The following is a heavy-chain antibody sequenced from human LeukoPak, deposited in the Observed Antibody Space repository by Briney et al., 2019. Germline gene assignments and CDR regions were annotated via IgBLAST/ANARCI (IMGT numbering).Heavy chain of an antibody. D-gene: IGHD5-18*01. CDR1: GGSISSGGYY. Sequence: SETLSLTCTVSGGSISSGGYYWSWIRQHPGKGLEWIAYIYYSGSTYYNPSLKSRFTISVDTSKNQFSLKLSSVTAADTAVYYCAKGYSYGTGYNWFDPWGQGTLVTVSS. V-gene: IGHV4-31*03. CDR3: AKGYSYGTGYNWFDP. J-gene: IGHJ5*02. CDR2: IYYSGST.